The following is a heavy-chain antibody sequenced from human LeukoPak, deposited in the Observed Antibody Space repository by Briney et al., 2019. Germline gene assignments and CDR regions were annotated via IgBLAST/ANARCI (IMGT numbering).Heavy chain of an antibody. CDR2: IYYSGST. CDR3: AREVVVPGDEYYFDY. V-gene: IGHV4-59*01. D-gene: IGHD2-2*01. CDR1: GGSISSYY. Sequence: PSETLSLTCTVSGGSISSYYWSWIRQPPGKGLEWIGYIYYSGSTNYNPSLKSRVTISVDTSKNQFSLKLSSVTAADTAVYYFAREVVVPGDEYYFDYWGQGTLVTVSS. J-gene: IGHJ4*02.